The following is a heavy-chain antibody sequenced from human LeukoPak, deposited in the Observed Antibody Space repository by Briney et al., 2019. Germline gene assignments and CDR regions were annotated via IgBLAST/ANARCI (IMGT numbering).Heavy chain of an antibody. CDR1: GYTFTSFD. V-gene: IGHV1-8*01. D-gene: IGHD3-10*01. CDR2: MNPNSGNT. Sequence: GASVKVSCKASGYTFTSFDFNWVRQATGQGLEWMGWMNPNSGNTGYAQKFQGRVTMTRNTSISTAYMELSSLRSEDTAVYYCARVGTMVRGEKRVYSFWGQGTLVTVSS. J-gene: IGHJ4*02. CDR3: ARVGTMVRGEKRVYSF.